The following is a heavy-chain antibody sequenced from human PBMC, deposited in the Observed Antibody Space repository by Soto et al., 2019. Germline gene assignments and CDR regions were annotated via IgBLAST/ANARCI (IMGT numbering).Heavy chain of an antibody. CDR1: GFSLSTSGVG. D-gene: IGHD4-17*01. CDR3: AHRRSLRGVTTPAVSVFDP. CDR2: IYWNDDK. Sequence: QITLKESGPPLVNPTQTLTLTCTFSGFSLSTSGVGVGWIRQPPGKALEWLALIYWNDDKRYSPSLKSRLTITKDTSKNQVVLTMTNMDPVDTATYYCAHRRSLRGVTTPAVSVFDPWGQGTLVTVSS. J-gene: IGHJ5*02. V-gene: IGHV2-5*01.